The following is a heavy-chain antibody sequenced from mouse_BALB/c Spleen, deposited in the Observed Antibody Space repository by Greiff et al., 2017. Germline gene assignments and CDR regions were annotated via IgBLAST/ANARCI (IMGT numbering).Heavy chain of an antibody. J-gene: IGHJ1*01. D-gene: IGHD2-1*01. V-gene: IGHV7-3*02. CDR2: IRNKANGYTT. Sequence: EVKLMESGGGLVQPGGSLRLSCATSGFTFTDYYMSWVRQPPGKALEWLGFIRNKANGYTTEYSASVKGRFTISRDNSQSILYLQMNTLRAEDSAAYYCARDGNRYWYFDVWGAGTTVTVSS. CDR3: ARDGNRYWYFDV. CDR1: GFTFTDYY.